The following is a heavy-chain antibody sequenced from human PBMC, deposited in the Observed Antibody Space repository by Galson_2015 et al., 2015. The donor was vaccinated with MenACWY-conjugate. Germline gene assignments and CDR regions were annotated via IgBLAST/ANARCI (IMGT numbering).Heavy chain of an antibody. CDR3: VKAWYSRDWYSLYNFLFQH. V-gene: IGHV3-64D*09. Sequence: SLRLSCAASGFVFSSYTMHWVRQAPGEGLECISTISPSGSNTFYADSAKGRFNISRDNSKTTVYLHMSSLRPEDTAVYYCVKAWYSRDWYSLYNFLFQHWGQGTQVIVSS. J-gene: IGHJ1*01. CDR2: ISPSGSNT. CDR1: GFVFSSYT. D-gene: IGHD6-19*01.